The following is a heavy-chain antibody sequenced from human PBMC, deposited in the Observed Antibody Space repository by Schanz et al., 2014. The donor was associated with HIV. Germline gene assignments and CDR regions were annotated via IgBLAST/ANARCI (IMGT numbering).Heavy chain of an antibody. CDR2: INPTNGDT. D-gene: IGHD3-9*01. V-gene: IGHV1-2*02. CDR3: ARDFTMLTCPDY. CDR1: GYIFTSYS. J-gene: IGHJ4*02. Sequence: QVQLVQSGAEVKKPGASVKVSCKASGYIFTSYSMHWVRQAPGQGLEWMGGINPTNGDTNYTQNFQGRVTMTRDTAIKTGYMELRRLKSDDTAVYYCARDFTMLTCPDYWGQGTLVAVSS.